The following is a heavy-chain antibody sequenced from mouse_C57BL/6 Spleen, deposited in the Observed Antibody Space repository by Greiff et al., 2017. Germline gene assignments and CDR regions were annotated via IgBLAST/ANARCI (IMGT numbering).Heavy chain of an antibody. D-gene: IGHD2-4*01. Sequence: VQLKQSGPVLVKPGASVKMSCKASGYPFTDYYMNWVKQSHGKSLEWIGVINPYNGGTSYNQKFKGKATLTVDKSSSTAYMELNSLTSEDSAVYYCARTYDYDGFDYWGQGTTLTVSS. CDR3: ARTYDYDGFDY. V-gene: IGHV1-19*01. CDR1: GYPFTDYY. CDR2: INPYNGGT. J-gene: IGHJ2*01.